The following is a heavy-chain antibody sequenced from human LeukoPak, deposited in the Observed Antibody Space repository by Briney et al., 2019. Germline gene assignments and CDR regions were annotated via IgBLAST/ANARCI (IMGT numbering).Heavy chain of an antibody. V-gene: IGHV3-23*01. CDR2: ISGSGGST. CDR3: ARAPGWSCGMDV. J-gene: IGHJ6*02. D-gene: IGHD6-19*01. Sequence: GGSLRLSCAASGFTFSSYAVSWVRQAPGKGLEWVSAISGSGGSTYYADSVKGRFTISRDNSKNTLYLQMNSLRAEDTAVYYCARAPGWSCGMDVWGQGTTVTVSS. CDR1: GFTFSSYA.